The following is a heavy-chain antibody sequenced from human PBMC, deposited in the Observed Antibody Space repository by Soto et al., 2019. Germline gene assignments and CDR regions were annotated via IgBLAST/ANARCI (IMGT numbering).Heavy chain of an antibody. CDR2: ISAYNGNT. CDR3: ARSPEIDDSSGYYSDIWFDP. V-gene: IGHV1-18*01. Sequence: ASVKVSCKASGYTFTSYGISWVRQAPGQGLEWMGWISAYNGNTNYAQKLQGRVTMTTDTSTSTAYMELRSLRSDDTAVYYCARSPEIDDSSGYYSDIWFDPWGQGTLVTVSS. J-gene: IGHJ5*02. D-gene: IGHD3-22*01. CDR1: GYTFTSYG.